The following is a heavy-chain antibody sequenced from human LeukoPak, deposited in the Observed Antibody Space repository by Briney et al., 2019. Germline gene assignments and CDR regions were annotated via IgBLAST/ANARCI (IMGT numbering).Heavy chain of an antibody. CDR1: GYTFTSYA. Sequence: GGSLRLSSAAPGYTFTSYAMTWGCQAPGKGLEWVSSISGSGGSTYYADSVKGRFTITRDNSKKRRYLQMNSLRDDDTARYTCAHPVVVPGATGGWFDLWGQETLVTVSS. J-gene: IGHJ5*02. D-gene: IGHD2-2*01. CDR2: ISGSGGST. CDR3: AHPVVVPGATGGWFDL. V-gene: IGHV3-23*01.